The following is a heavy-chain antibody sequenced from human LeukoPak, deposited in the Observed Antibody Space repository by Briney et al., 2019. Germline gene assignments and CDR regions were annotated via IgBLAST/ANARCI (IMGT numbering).Heavy chain of an antibody. D-gene: IGHD6-13*01. V-gene: IGHV3-7*01. CDR3: ARDGTAAGLYFDL. CDR1: GFTFTDYW. J-gene: IGHJ4*01. Sequence: GGSLRLSCEVSGFTFTDYWMNRVRQAPGKGPELVASIRQDGSEKTYVDSVKGRFTISRDNTKNSLSLQLNGLRAEDTAVYYCARDGTAAGLYFDLWGQGTLVTVSS. CDR2: IRQDGSEK.